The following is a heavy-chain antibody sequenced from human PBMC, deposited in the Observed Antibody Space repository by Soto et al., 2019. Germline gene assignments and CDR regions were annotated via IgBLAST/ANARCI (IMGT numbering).Heavy chain of an antibody. D-gene: IGHD3-22*01. J-gene: IGHJ5*02. CDR3: ARDTPHRRDSSEIDP. V-gene: IGHV1-18*01. Sequence: QVQLVQSGAEVKKPGASVKVSCKTSGYSFTTYGISWVRQAPGQGLEWMGWISSYNGKTNYAQKHQGRLTMTTDTPTSTVYMELRSLTSDDTAVHYCARDTPHRRDSSEIDPWGQGTLVTVSS. CDR2: ISSYNGKT. CDR1: GYSFTTYG.